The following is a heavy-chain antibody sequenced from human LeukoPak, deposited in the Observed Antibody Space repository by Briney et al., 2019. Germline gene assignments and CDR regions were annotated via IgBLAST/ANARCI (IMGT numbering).Heavy chain of an antibody. Sequence: GASVKVSCKASGGTFSSYAISWVRQAPGQGLEWMGGIIPIFGTANYAQKFQGRVTMTEDTSTDTAYMELSSLRSEDTAVYYCATALYYGSGSIPHPFDYWGQGTLVTVSS. CDR3: ATALYYGSGSIPHPFDY. D-gene: IGHD3-10*01. V-gene: IGHV1-69*06. CDR1: GGTFSSYA. J-gene: IGHJ4*02. CDR2: IIPIFGTA.